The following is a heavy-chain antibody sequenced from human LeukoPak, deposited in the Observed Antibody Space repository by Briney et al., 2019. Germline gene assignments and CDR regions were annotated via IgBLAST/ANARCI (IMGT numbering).Heavy chain of an antibody. CDR1: GFTLNTYG. CDR2: LRYDGSDE. V-gene: IGHV3-30*02. J-gene: IGHJ4*02. D-gene: IGHD1-26*01. CDR3: AKDLYAMVRAKILDY. Sequence: PGGSLRLSCAASGFTLNTYGMHWVRQAPGKGLEWVAFLRYDGSDEYYADSVKGRFTISRDNSNSTVYLQMNSLRGEDTAVYYCAKDLYAMVRAKILDYWGQGTLVTVSS.